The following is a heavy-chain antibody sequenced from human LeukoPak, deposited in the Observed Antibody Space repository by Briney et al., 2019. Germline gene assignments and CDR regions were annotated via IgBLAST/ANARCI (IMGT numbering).Heavy chain of an antibody. D-gene: IGHD3-22*01. CDR3: ARQAVYDSSGYYNGGMDV. CDR2: IYYSGST. J-gene: IGHJ6*02. Sequence: SETLSLTCTVSGGSISSSSYYWGWIRQPPGKGLEWIGSIYYSGSTYYNPSLKSRVTISVDTSKNQFSLKLSSVTAADTAVYYCARQAVYDSSGYYNGGMDVWGQGTTVTVSS. CDR1: GGSISSSSYY. V-gene: IGHV4-39*01.